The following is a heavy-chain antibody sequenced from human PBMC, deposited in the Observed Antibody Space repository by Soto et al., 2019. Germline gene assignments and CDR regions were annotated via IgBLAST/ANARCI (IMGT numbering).Heavy chain of an antibody. CDR1: GDSVSSNSAA. CDR3: ARGPLVREGATAYYYGMDV. Sequence: SQTLSLTCAISGDSVSSNSAAWNWIRQSPSRGLEWLGRTYYRSKWYNDYAVSVKSRITINPDTSKNQFSLQLNSVTPEDTAVYCCARGPLVREGATAYYYGMDVWGQGTTVTVSS. V-gene: IGHV6-1*01. J-gene: IGHJ6*02. D-gene: IGHD1-26*01. CDR2: TYYRSKWYN.